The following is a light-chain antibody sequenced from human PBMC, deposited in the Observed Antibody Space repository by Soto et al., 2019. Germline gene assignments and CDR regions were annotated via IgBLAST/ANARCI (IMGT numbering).Light chain of an antibody. CDR3: GTWDSSLRVGI. CDR1: GSNIGGNY. V-gene: IGLV1-51*01. Sequence: QAVVTQPPSVSAALGQNVTISCSGIGSNIGGNYVSWFQQLPGAAPKLLIHETDKRPAGIPDRFAGSKSGTSGTLAISGLQTGDEADYYCGTWDSSLRVGIFGGGTKRTVL. CDR2: ETD. J-gene: IGLJ2*01.